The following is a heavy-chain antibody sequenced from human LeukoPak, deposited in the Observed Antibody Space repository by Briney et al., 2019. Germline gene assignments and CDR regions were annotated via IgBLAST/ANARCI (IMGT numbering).Heavy chain of an antibody. J-gene: IGHJ4*02. V-gene: IGHV4-4*07. CDR3: ARDGSSGWYGGYFDY. CDR1: GGSISTYY. Sequence: PSETLSLTCTVSGGSISTYYWSWIRQLAGKGLEWIGRIYTSGSTNYNPSLKSRVTMSVDTSKNQFSLKVTSVTAADTAVYYCARDGSSGWYGGYFDYWGQGTLVTVSS. D-gene: IGHD6-19*01. CDR2: IYTSGST.